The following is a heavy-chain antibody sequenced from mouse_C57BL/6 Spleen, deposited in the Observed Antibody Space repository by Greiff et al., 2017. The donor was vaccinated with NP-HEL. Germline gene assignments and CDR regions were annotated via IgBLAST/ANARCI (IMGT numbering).Heavy chain of an antibody. D-gene: IGHD4-1*01. CDR3: ATGTKGDY. V-gene: IGHV1-82*01. CDR2: IYPGDGDT. J-gene: IGHJ2*01. CDR1: GYAFSSSW. Sequence: LVKPGASVKISCKASGYAFSSSWMNWVKQRPGKGLEWIGRIYPGDGDTNYNGKFKGKATLTADKSSSTAYMQLSSLTSEDSAVYFCATGTKGDYWGQGTTLTVSS.